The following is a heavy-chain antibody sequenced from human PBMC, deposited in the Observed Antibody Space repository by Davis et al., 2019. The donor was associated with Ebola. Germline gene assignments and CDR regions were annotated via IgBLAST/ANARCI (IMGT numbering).Heavy chain of an antibody. CDR2: IYYSGST. D-gene: IGHD3-22*01. CDR3: ARRVRGYDSSGYTDY. Sequence: MPSETLSLTCTVSGGSISSYYWGWIRQPPGKGLEWIGSIYYSGSTYYNPSLKSRVTISVDTSKNQFSLKLSSVTAADTAVYYCARRVRGYDSSGYTDYWGQGTLVTVSS. J-gene: IGHJ4*02. V-gene: IGHV4-39*01. CDR1: GGSISSYY.